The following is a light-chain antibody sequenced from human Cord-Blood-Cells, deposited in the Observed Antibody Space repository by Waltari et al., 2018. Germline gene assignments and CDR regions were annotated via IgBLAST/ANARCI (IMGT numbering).Light chain of an antibody. Sequence: EIVMTQSPATLFVSPGERANLSCRASQSVSSNLAWYQQKPGQAPRLPIYGASTRATGIPARFSGSGSGTEFTLTISSLQSEDFAVYYCQQYNNWPPITFGQGTRLEIK. CDR1: QSVSSN. CDR3: QQYNNWPPIT. V-gene: IGKV3-15*01. J-gene: IGKJ5*01. CDR2: GAS.